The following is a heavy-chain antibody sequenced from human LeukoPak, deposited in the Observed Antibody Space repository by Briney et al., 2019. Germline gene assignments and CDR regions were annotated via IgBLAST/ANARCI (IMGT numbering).Heavy chain of an antibody. D-gene: IGHD4-11*01. CDR1: GFTFSDYY. J-gene: IGHJ4*02. V-gene: IGHV3-11*01. CDR3: ARGPLYSNYVDY. Sequence: GGSLRLSCAASGFTFSDYYMTWIRQAPGKGLEWVSYISSSGSSMNYADSVKGRFTISRDNAKNSLYLQLNSLRAEETAVYYCARGPLYSNYVDYWGQGTLVTVSS. CDR2: ISSSGSSM.